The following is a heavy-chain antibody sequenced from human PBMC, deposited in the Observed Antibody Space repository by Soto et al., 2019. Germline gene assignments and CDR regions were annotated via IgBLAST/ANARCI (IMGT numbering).Heavy chain of an antibody. CDR2: ISGSGGST. CDR3: AKDFTYYYDSSGYPHDAFDI. D-gene: IGHD3-22*01. CDR1: GFTFSSYA. Sequence: GGSLRLSCAASGFTFSSYAMSWVRQAPGKGLEWVSAISGSGGSTYYADSVKGRFTISRDNSKNTLYLQMNSLRAEDTAVYYCAKDFTYYYDSSGYPHDAFDIWGQGTMVTVSS. V-gene: IGHV3-23*01. J-gene: IGHJ3*02.